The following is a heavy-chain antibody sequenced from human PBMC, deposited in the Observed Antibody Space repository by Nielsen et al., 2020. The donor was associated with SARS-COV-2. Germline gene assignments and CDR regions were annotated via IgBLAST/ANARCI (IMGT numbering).Heavy chain of an antibody. Sequence: GGSLRLSCKGSGYTFTAYWIGWVRQMPGKGLEWMGIIYPGDSDTRYSPSFQGQVTISADKSISTVYMELTSDDTAVYYCARARATIFGLVMSYGMDVWGQGTTVAVSS. J-gene: IGHJ6*02. D-gene: IGHD3/OR15-3a*01. CDR2: IYPGDSDT. V-gene: IGHV5-51*01. CDR1: GYTFTAYW. CDR3: ARARATIFGLVMSYGMDV.